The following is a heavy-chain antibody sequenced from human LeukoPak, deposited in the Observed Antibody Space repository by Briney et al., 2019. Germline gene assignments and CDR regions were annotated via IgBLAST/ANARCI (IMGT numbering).Heavy chain of an antibody. CDR1: GFIFSNYW. CDR2: INEDGSRT. J-gene: IGHJ5*02. D-gene: IGHD3-10*01. CDR3: ARALFGASVGTDT. V-gene: IGHV3-74*03. Sequence: GGSLRLSCAASGFIFSNYWMYWVRQAPGRGLVWVSHINEDGSRTMYADSVKGRFTISRDNAESTLYLEMTGLRADDTAVYYCARALFGASVGTDTWGQGTLVTVS.